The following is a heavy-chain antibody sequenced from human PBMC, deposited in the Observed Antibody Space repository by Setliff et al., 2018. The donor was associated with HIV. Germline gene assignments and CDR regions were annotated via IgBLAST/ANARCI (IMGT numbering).Heavy chain of an antibody. D-gene: IGHD6-25*01. J-gene: IGHJ5*02. CDR1: GFTFSSYW. CDR2: IKEDGSEK. Sequence: GGSLRLSCAASGFTFSSYWMSWVRQAPGKGLEWVATIKEDGSEKYYVGSVKGRFTISRDNARNSLYLQMNGLRAEDTAVYYCVREAASRWVPSLGFDPWGQGTLVTVSS. V-gene: IGHV3-7*03. CDR3: VREAASRWVPSLGFDP.